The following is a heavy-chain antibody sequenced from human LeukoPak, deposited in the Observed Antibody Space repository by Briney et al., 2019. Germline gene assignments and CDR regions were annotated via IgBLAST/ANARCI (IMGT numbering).Heavy chain of an antibody. Sequence: PGGALRLSCAAPGFPFSSYAMPWVRQAPGKGLEYVSAISSNGGSTYYANSVKGRFTISRDNSKNTLYLQMGSLRAEDMAVYYCARDLYDILTGYYPEYYYYYGMDVWGQGTTVTVSS. V-gene: IGHV3-64*01. CDR1: GFPFSSYA. J-gene: IGHJ6*02. D-gene: IGHD3-9*01. CDR3: ARDLYDILTGYYPEYYYYYGMDV. CDR2: ISSNGGST.